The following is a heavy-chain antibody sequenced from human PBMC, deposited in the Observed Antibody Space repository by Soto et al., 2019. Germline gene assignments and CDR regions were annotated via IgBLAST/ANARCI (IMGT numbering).Heavy chain of an antibody. CDR2: IYHSGST. CDR1: GGSISSGGYS. CDR3: ARGTDYYDSSGYYSLPYYFDY. V-gene: IGHV4-30-2*01. Sequence: QLQLQESGSGLVKPSQTLSLTCAVSGGSISSGGYSWSWIRQPPGKGLEWIGYIYHSGSTYYNPSPKSGGTHKGNRAKNQVPLKPGSGNGRDTAGYYCARGTDYYDSSGYYSLPYYFDYWGQGTLVTVSS. D-gene: IGHD3-22*01. J-gene: IGHJ4*02.